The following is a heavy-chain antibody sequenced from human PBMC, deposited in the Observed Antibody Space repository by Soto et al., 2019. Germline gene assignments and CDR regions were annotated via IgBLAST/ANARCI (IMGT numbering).Heavy chain of an antibody. V-gene: IGHV4-39*01. CDR1: GGSISSSSYY. CDR2: IYYSGST. D-gene: IGHD3-9*01. J-gene: IGHJ4*02. Sequence: QLQLQESGPGLVKPSETLSLTCTVSGGSISSSSYYWGWIRQPPGKGLEWIGSIYYSGSTYYNPSLKSRVTISVDTSKNQFSLKLSSVTAADTAVYYCESTVAGYDILFDYWGQGTLVTVSS. CDR3: ESTVAGYDILFDY.